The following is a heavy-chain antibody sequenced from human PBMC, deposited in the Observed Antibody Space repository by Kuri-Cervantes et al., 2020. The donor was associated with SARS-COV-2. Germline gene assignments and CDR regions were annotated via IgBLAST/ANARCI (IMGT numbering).Heavy chain of an antibody. J-gene: IGHJ5*02. CDR3: ARRVATIRGWFDP. Sequence: GESLKISCAASGFTFSSYWMSWVRQAPGKGLEWVANIKQDGSEKYYVDSVKGRFTISRDNAKNSLYLQMNSLRAEDTAVYYCARRVATIRGWFDPWGQGTLVTVSS. CDR1: GFTFSSYW. CDR2: IKQDGSEK. V-gene: IGHV3-7*01. D-gene: IGHD5-12*01.